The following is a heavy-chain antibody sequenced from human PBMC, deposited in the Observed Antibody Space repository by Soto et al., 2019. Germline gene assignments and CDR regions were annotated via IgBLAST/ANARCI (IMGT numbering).Heavy chain of an antibody. V-gene: IGHV1-69*04. D-gene: IGHD3-10*01. CDR1: GGTFSSYT. CDR2: IIPILGIA. J-gene: IGHJ4*02. Sequence: VASVKVSCKASGGTFSSYTISWVRQAPGQGLEWMGRIIPILGIANYAQKFQGRVTITADKSTSTAYMELSSLRSEDTAVYYCAREGSYYYGSGSLSHFDYWGQGTLVTVSS. CDR3: AREGSYYYGSGSLSHFDY.